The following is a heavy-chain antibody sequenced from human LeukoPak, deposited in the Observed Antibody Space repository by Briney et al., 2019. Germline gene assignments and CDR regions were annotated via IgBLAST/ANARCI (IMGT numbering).Heavy chain of an antibody. D-gene: IGHD3-10*01. CDR3: ARVLYGSGSPDVDY. Sequence: ASVKVSCKASGYTFTGYYMHWVRQAPGQGLEWMGWINPNSGGTNYAQKFQGRVTMTRDTSISTAYMELSRLRSDDTAVYYCARVLYGSGSPDVDYWGQGTLVTVSS. V-gene: IGHV1-2*02. CDR1: GYTFTGYY. J-gene: IGHJ4*02. CDR2: INPNSGGT.